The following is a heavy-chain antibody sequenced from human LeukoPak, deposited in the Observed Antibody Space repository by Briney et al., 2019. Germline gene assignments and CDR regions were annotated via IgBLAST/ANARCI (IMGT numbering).Heavy chain of an antibody. V-gene: IGHV3-73*01. CDR1: GFDFSGFY. CDR2: IRSKPSSYTT. CDR3: TRQDCSGGSCSYVDY. J-gene: IGHJ4*02. Sequence: GGSLKLSCTASGFDFSGFYMHWVRQASGRGLVWVGLIRSKPSSYTTVYAASVKGRFTISRDDSKGTAYLQMNSLKAEDTAVYYCTRQDCSGGSCSYVDYWGQGTLVTVSS. D-gene: IGHD2-15*01.